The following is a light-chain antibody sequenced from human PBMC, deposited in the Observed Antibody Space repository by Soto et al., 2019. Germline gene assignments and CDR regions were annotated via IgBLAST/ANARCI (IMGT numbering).Light chain of an antibody. CDR1: QNINNN. J-gene: IGKJ1*01. CDR3: HQYSNSLGP. CDR2: SAS. V-gene: IGKV3-20*01. Sequence: EIVLTQSPATLSVSPGERATLFCRASQNINNNLAWYQHKPGQAPRLLIYSASIRATGIPDRFSGSGSGTDFTLTIGRLEPEDFAVYYCHQYSNSLGPFGQGTKVDIK.